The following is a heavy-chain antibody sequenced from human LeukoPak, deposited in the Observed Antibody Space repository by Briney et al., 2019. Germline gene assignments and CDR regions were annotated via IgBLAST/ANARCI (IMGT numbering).Heavy chain of an antibody. CDR1: GYSISSGYY. CDR2: IYHTGTT. D-gene: IGHD5-18*01. J-gene: IGHJ5*02. CDR3: TIYSPNQGWLDP. V-gene: IGHV4-38-2*02. Sequence: SETLSLTCTVSGYSISSGYYWGWIRQPPGKGLEWIGSIYHTGTTYYNPSLKSRVTISVDTSKNQFSLKLTSVTAADTAVYYCTIYSPNQGWLDPWGQGTLVTVSS.